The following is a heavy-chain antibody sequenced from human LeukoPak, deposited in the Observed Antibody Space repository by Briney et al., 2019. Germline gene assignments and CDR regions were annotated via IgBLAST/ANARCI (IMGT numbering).Heavy chain of an antibody. CDR1: GYMFTGYY. J-gene: IGHJ6*03. V-gene: IGHV1-2*02. D-gene: IGHD6-19*01. CDR2: INPNSGGP. CDR3: ARVVAVTGAPVYYMDV. Sequence: ASVKVSCKASGYMFTGYYMHWVRQAPGQGLEWMGWINPNSGGPNYAQKFQGRVTMTRDTSISTAYMDLNRLRSDDTAVYYCARVVAVTGAPVYYMDVWGKGTTVTVSS.